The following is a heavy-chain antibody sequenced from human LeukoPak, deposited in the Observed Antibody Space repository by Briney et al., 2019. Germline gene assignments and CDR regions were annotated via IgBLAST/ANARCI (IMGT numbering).Heavy chain of an antibody. CDR3: ARSYYYDYRQIDY. J-gene: IGHJ4*02. Sequence: SETLSLTCTVSGDSISTSIYYWGWIRQPPGKGLEWLGSIYYSGSTYYDPALKSRVTISVDTYKNQFSLNLYSVTAADTAVFYCARSYYYDYRQIDYWGQGTLVTVSS. CDR1: GDSISTSIYY. CDR2: IYYSGST. V-gene: IGHV4-39*01. D-gene: IGHD3-22*01.